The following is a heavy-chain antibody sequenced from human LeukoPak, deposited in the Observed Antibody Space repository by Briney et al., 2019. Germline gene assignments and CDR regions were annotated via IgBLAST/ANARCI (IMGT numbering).Heavy chain of an antibody. D-gene: IGHD3-3*01. CDR2: TYSGGST. J-gene: IGHJ4*02. CDR1: GFTVSNNY. Sequence: GGSLRLSCAASGFTVSNNYMSWVRKAPGRGREWVSITYSGGSTYYADSVKGRFTVSRDNSKNTLYLQMNSLRAEDTAVYYCARGGHDFWSGYALDYWGQGTLVTVSS. V-gene: IGHV3-66*02. CDR3: ARGGHDFWSGYALDY.